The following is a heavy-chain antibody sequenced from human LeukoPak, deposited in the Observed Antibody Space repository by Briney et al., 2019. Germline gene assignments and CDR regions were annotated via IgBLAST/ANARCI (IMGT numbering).Heavy chain of an antibody. CDR1: GGFISSYY. D-gene: IGHD6-6*01. CDR2: IYYSGST. V-gene: IGHV4-59*01. Sequence: SETLSLTCTVSGGFISSYYWSWIRQPPGKGREWIGYIYYSGSTNYNPSLKSRVTISVDTSKNQFSLKLSSVTAADTAVYYCARTDSSSSYYYYYMDVWGKGTTVTVSS. J-gene: IGHJ6*03. CDR3: ARTDSSSSYYYYYMDV.